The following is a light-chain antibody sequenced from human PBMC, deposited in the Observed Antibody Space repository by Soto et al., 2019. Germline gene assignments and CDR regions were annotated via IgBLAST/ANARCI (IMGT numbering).Light chain of an antibody. V-gene: IGKV3-15*01. CDR2: GAS. CDR3: QQYYNWPRT. CDR1: ETVRTN. J-gene: IGKJ1*01. Sequence: IVMTQSPATLSVSPGERVTLSCRASETVRTNLAWFQQKPGQTPRLLIFGASTRATGIPTRFTGSGSETEFTLTIGSLQSEDLAVYYCQQYYNWPRTFGQGTKVEIK.